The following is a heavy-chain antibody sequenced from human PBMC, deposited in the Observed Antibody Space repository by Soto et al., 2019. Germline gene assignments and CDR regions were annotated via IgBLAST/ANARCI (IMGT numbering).Heavy chain of an antibody. Sequence: SETLSLTCTVSGGSISSYYWSWIRQPPGKGLEWIGYIYYSGSTNYNPSLKSRVTISVDTSKNQFSLKLSSVTAADTAVYYCARDSLAAAGDYGMDVWGQGTTVTVSS. J-gene: IGHJ6*02. CDR1: GGSISSYY. CDR3: ARDSLAAAGDYGMDV. V-gene: IGHV4-59*01. CDR2: IYYSGST. D-gene: IGHD6-13*01.